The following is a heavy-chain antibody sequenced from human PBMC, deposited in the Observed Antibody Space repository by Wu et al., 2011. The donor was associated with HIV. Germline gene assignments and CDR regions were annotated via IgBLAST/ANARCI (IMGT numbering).Heavy chain of an antibody. V-gene: IGHV1-18*01. Sequence: QVQLVQSGAEVKKPGASVKVSCKASGYTFNTYAISWVRQASGQGLEWMGWISPYDGDTKYPQKLQGRVTMTTDTSTGTAYMELRSLRSDDTGVYYCARDDSSGWPEGFDYWGQGTLVTVSS. CDR3: ARDDSSGWPEGFDY. CDR1: GYTFNTYA. J-gene: IGHJ4*02. D-gene: IGHD6-19*01. CDR2: ISPYDGDT.